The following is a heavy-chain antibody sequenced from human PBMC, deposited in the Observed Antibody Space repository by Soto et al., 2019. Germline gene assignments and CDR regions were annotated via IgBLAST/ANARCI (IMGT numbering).Heavy chain of an antibody. CDR3: ARDKGSGWYSDY. J-gene: IGHJ4*02. Sequence: ASVKVSCKASGYTFTRYGISWLRQAPGQGLEWMGWISAYNGNTNYAQKLQGRVTMTTDTSTSTAYMELRSLRSDDTAVYYCARDKGSGWYSDYWGQGTLVTVSS. CDR1: GYTFTRYG. D-gene: IGHD6-19*01. V-gene: IGHV1-18*01. CDR2: ISAYNGNT.